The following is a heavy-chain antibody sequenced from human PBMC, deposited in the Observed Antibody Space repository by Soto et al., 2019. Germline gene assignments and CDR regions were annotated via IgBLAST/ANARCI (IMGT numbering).Heavy chain of an antibody. D-gene: IGHD3-3*01. CDR2: ISGSGGST. CDR3: AKSTYYDFWSGYPPMRGMYFDY. CDR1: GFTFSSYA. Sequence: EVQLLESGGGLVQPGGSLRLSCAASGFTFSSYAMSWVRQAPGKGLEWVSAISGSGGSTYYADSVKGRFTISRDNSKNTLYLQMNSLRAEDTAVYYCAKSTYYDFWSGYPPMRGMYFDYWGQRTLVTVSS. J-gene: IGHJ4*02. V-gene: IGHV3-23*01.